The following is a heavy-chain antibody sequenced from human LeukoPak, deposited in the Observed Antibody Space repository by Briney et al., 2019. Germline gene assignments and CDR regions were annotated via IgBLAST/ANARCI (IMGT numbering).Heavy chain of an antibody. CDR3: ARGPGGLWFDY. CDR2: INHSGST. CDR1: GGSFSGYY. D-gene: IGHD3-10*01. V-gene: IGHV4-34*01. Sequence: PSETLSLTCAVYGGSFSGYYWSWNRQPPGKGLEWIGEINHSGSTNYNPSLKSRVTISVDTSKNQFSLKLSSVTAADTAVYYCARGPGGLWFDYWGQGTLVTVSS. J-gene: IGHJ4*02.